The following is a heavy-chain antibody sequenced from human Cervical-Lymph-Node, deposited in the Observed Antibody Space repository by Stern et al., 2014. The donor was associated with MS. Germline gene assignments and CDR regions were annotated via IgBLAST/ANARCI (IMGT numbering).Heavy chain of an antibody. CDR1: RFSFNDYG. J-gene: IGHJ3*02. Sequence: VQLEESGGGVVQPGRSLTLSCAASRFSFNDYGIHWVRQSPGQGLEWVSLISSDGSQKYFADSVKGRFTISRDNSKNTVYLQMNSLQADDTAVYFCASSTLTDAFDIWGQGTMVTVSS. V-gene: IGHV3-30*03. CDR3: ASSTLTDAFDI. D-gene: IGHD4-11*01. CDR2: ISSDGSQK.